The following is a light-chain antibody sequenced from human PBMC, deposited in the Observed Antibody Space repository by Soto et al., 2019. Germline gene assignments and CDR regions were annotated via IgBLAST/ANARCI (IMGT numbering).Light chain of an antibody. CDR1: QSVGSY. CDR3: LQRASWPHT. Sequence: VLTQSPANLSLSPGESAALSCRASQSVGSYLAWLQQVPGQAPRLLIYDATNRANGIQAKFRGSGSGTDFTLTISSLEPEDFALYFCLQRASWPHTFGPGTKVEIK. V-gene: IGKV3-11*01. CDR2: DAT. J-gene: IGKJ3*01.